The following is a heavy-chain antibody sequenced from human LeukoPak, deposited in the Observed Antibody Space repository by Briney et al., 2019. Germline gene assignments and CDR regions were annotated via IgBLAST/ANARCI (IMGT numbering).Heavy chain of an antibody. CDR3: XXSRQYVGAFDI. Sequence: GGSLRLSCAASGFTFSSYELYWVRQAPGKGLEWISYISSSSTIIKYADSVRGRFTISRDDARESLYLQMSSLRADDTSIYYCXXSRQYVGAFDIWGQGTLVTVSS. J-gene: IGHJ3*02. V-gene: IGHV3-48*03. CDR1: GFTFSSYE. D-gene: IGHD3-16*01. CDR2: ISSSSTII.